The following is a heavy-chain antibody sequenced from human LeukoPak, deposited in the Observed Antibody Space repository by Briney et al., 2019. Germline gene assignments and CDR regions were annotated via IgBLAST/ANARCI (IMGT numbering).Heavy chain of an antibody. D-gene: IGHD6-13*01. J-gene: IGHJ4*02. V-gene: IGHV1-8*01. CDR3: ASALKRGSAGTLIDH. CDR2: MNPNSGNT. Sequence: ASVKVSCKASGYSFTSHDINWVRQATGQGVEWMGWMNPNSGNTGYAQKFQDRVTMTRNTSISTAYLELSSLGSEDTAMYYCASALKRGSAGTLIDHWGQGTPVTVSS. CDR1: GYSFTSHD.